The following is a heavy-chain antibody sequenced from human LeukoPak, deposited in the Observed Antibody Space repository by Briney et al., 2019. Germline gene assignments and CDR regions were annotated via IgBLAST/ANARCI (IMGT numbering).Heavy chain of an antibody. CDR1: GYTFIAYY. J-gene: IGHJ4*02. CDR2: INPNRGGT. D-gene: IGHD2-15*01. Sequence: GSVKVSCKASGYTFIAYYMHWVRQAPGQGLEWVGWINPNRGGTNYAQKFQGRVTMTRDTSISTAYMELSRLRSDDTAVYYCARDLLVYCSGGSCYSGRGDYWGQGTLVTVSS. V-gene: IGHV1-2*02. CDR3: ARDLLVYCSGGSCYSGRGDY.